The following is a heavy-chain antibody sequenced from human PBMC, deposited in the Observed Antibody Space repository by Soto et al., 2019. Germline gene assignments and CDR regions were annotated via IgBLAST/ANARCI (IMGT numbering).Heavy chain of an antibody. CDR3: ARHYGSGTYPLDY. D-gene: IGHD3-10*01. Sequence: PSETLSLTCTVSGGSISSYYWSWIRQPPGKGLEWIGYIYYSGNTNYNPSLKSRVTISVDTSKNQFSLKLSSVTAADTAVYYCARHYGSGTYPLDYGGQGTLVTVSS. CDR2: IYYSGNT. J-gene: IGHJ4*02. V-gene: IGHV4-59*01. CDR1: GGSISSYY.